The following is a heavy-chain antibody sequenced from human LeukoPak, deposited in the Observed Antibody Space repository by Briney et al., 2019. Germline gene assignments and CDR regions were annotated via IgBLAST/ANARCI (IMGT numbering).Heavy chain of an antibody. V-gene: IGHV1-18*04. Sequence: ASVKVSCKASGYTFTGYYMHWVRQAPGQGLEWMGWISAYNGNTNYAQKLQGRVTMTTETSTSTAYMELRSLRSDDTAVYYCATSTRWELLRSDAFDIWGQGTMVTVSS. CDR2: ISAYNGNT. CDR1: GYTFTGYY. J-gene: IGHJ3*02. CDR3: ATSTRWELLRSDAFDI. D-gene: IGHD1-26*01.